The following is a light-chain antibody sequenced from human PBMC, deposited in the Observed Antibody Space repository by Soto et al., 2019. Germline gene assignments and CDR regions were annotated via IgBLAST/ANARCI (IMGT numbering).Light chain of an antibody. Sequence: DIQMTQSPSSVSASVGDRVTISCRASQSISNYLNWYQQKPGKTPNLLIYAASSLQSGVPSRFSGSGSGTDFTLTISSLQPEDSATYHCQQSYSTPFTFGPGTKLDVK. CDR1: QSISNY. J-gene: IGKJ3*01. V-gene: IGKV1-39*01. CDR2: AAS. CDR3: QQSYSTPFT.